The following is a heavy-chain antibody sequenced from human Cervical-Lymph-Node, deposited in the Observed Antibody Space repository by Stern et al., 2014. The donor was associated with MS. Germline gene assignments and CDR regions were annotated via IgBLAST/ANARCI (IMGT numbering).Heavy chain of an antibody. CDR1: GYTFSTYG. CDR2: ISGHNGNT. CDR3: ARDPGGYFHGMDV. J-gene: IGHJ6*02. V-gene: IGHV1-18*01. D-gene: IGHD3-10*01. Sequence: VQLGQSGAEVKKPGASVKVSCKTSGYTFSTYGITWVRQAPGQGPEWMGWISGHNGNTNFAERFQGRLTMTTDTSTRTAYMELRSLRYDDTAVYFCARDPGGYFHGMDVWGQGTTVTVSS.